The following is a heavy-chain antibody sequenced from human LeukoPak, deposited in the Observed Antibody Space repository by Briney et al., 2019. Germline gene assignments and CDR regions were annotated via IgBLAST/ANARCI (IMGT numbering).Heavy chain of an antibody. CDR3: ARVSRIYGDYFDY. V-gene: IGHV4-34*01. J-gene: IGHJ4*02. Sequence: SETLSLTCAVYGGSFSGYYWSWIRQPPGKGLEWIGEINHSGSTNYNPSLKSRVTISVDTSKNQFSLKLSSVTAADTAVYYCARVSRIYGDYFDYWGLGTLVTVSS. D-gene: IGHD4-17*01. CDR1: GGSFSGYY. CDR2: INHSGST.